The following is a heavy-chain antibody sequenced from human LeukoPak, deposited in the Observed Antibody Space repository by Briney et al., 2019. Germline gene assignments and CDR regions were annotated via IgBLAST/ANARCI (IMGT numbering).Heavy chain of an antibody. CDR1: GGTFSSYA. Sequence: ASVKVSCKASGGTFSSYAISWVRQAPGQGLEWMGGIIPIFGTANYAQKFQGRVTITADESTITAYMELSSLRSEDTGVYYCATHSEGMVVAATRWSEYGAFDIWGQGTMVTVSS. CDR3: ATHSEGMVVAATRWSEYGAFDI. J-gene: IGHJ3*02. CDR2: IIPIFGTA. V-gene: IGHV1-69*13. D-gene: IGHD2-15*01.